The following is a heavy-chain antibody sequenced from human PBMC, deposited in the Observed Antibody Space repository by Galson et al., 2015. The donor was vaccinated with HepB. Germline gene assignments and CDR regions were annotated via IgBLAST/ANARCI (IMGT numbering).Heavy chain of an antibody. CDR2: IIPILGIA. V-gene: IGHV1-69*04. D-gene: IGHD1-1*01. CDR1: GGTFSSYA. Sequence: SVEVSCKASGGTFSSYAISWVRQAPGQGLEWMGRIIPILGIANYAQKFQGRVTITADKSTSTAYMELSSLRSEDTAVYYCARDRHTTGTTEASKSSWFDPWGQGTLVTVSS. CDR3: ARDRHTTGTTEASKSSWFDP. J-gene: IGHJ5*02.